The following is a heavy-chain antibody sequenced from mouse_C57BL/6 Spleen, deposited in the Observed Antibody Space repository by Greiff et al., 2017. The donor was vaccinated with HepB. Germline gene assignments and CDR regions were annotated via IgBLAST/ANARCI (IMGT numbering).Heavy chain of an antibody. CDR1: GYTFTSYW. CDR3: ARRRGRYYGSSPWYFDV. D-gene: IGHD1-1*01. CDR2: IDPSDSYT. Sequence: VQVVESGAELVMPGASVKLSCKASGYTFTSYWMHWVKQRPGQGLEWIGEIDPSDSYTNYNQKFKGKSTLTVDKSSSTAYMQLSSLTSEDSAVYYCARRRGRYYGSSPWYFDVWGTGTTVTVSS. J-gene: IGHJ1*03. V-gene: IGHV1-69*01.